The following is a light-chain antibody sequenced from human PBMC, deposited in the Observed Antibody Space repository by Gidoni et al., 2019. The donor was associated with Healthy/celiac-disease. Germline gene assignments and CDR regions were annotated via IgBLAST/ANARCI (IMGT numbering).Light chain of an antibody. CDR3: QQYYSTPTWT. J-gene: IGKJ1*01. CDR1: QSVLYSSNNKNY. V-gene: IGKV4-1*01. Sequence: DLVMTQSPDPPAVSLGERATINCKSSQSVLYSSNNKNYLAWYQQKPGQPPKLLIYWASTRESGVPDRSSGSGAGADFTLTISSLQAEDVAVYYCQQYYSTPTWTFGQGTKVEIK. CDR2: WAS.